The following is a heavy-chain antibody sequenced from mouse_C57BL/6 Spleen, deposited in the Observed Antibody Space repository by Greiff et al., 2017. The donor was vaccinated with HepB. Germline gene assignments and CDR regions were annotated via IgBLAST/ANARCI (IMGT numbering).Heavy chain of an antibody. CDR2: IHPNSGST. V-gene: IGHV1-64*01. Sequence: VQLQQPGAELVKPGASVKLSCKASGYTFTSYWMHWVKQRPGQGLEWIGMIHPNSGSTNYNEKFKSKATLTVDKSSSTAYMQLSSLTSEDSAVYYCARCYYYGSNWYFDVWGTGTTVTVSS. CDR3: ARCYYYGSNWYFDV. D-gene: IGHD1-1*01. J-gene: IGHJ1*03. CDR1: GYTFTSYW.